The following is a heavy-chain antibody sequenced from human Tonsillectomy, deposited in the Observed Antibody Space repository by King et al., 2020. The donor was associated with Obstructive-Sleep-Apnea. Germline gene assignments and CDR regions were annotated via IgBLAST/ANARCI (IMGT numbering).Heavy chain of an antibody. J-gene: IGHJ4*02. V-gene: IGHV4-30-4*07. Sequence: VQLQESGPGLVKPSQTLSLTCAVSGGSINSGGYSWRWIRQPPGKGLEWIGYIYYSGSTYYNPSLKSRATLSIDTSKNQISLRLSSVTATDTAVYYCARDRSIWGQGTLVTVSS. CDR1: GGSINSGGYS. CDR2: IYYSGST. CDR3: ARDRSI.